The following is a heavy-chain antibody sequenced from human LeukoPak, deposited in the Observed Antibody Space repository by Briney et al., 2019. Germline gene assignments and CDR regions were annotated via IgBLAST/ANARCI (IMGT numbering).Heavy chain of an antibody. D-gene: IGHD2-8*01. Sequence: GRSLRLSCAASGFTFDDYAIHWVRQAPGKGLEWVSGISWSSGKIVFADSVKGRFTISRDNAKNSLYLQMDNLRAEDTALYYCAKETHSTMVPGYAFDIWGQGTMGTVSS. CDR1: GFTFDDYA. CDR3: AKETHSTMVPGYAFDI. V-gene: IGHV3-9*01. J-gene: IGHJ3*02. CDR2: ISWSSGKI.